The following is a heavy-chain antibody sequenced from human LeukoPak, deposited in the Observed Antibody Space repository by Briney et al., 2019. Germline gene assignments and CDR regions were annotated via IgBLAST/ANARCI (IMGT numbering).Heavy chain of an antibody. CDR1: GGSIRSNNYY. CDR2: IYYSGST. D-gene: IGHD3-22*01. CDR3: YYYDTSTYWYFDL. J-gene: IGHJ2*01. V-gene: IGHV4-39*01. Sequence: SETLSLTCTVSGGSIRSNNYYWGWVRQPPGKGLEWIGTIYYSGSTSYNPSLKSRVTISVDMSKNQFSLKLSSVTAADAAVYYPYYYDTSTYWYFDLWGRGTLVTVSS.